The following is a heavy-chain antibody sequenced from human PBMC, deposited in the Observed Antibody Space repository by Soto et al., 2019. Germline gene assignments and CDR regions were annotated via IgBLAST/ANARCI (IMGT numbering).Heavy chain of an antibody. J-gene: IGHJ4*02. CDR3: ARDARREVTSFLNY. CDR1: GFTLSHYS. D-gene: IGHD2-21*02. V-gene: IGHV3-48*02. Sequence: GGSLRLSCAASGFTLSHYSMNWVRQAPGKGLEWVAYISSSSNNIYYADSVKGRFTISRDNVQNSVDLQMNSLRDEDTAVYYCARDARREVTSFLNYWGPGILVTVSS. CDR2: ISSSSNNI.